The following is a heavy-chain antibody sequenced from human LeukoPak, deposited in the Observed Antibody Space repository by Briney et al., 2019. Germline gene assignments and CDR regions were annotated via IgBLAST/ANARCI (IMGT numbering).Heavy chain of an antibody. Sequence: GGSLRLSCAASGFTFSSYWMHWVRQAPGEGLVWVSRINSDGSSTSYADSVKGRFTISRDNAKNTLYLQMNSLRAEDTAVYYCARVRQQLDFDYWGQGTLVTVSS. CDR2: INSDGSST. D-gene: IGHD6-13*01. CDR3: ARVRQQLDFDY. CDR1: GFTFSSYW. V-gene: IGHV3-74*01. J-gene: IGHJ4*02.